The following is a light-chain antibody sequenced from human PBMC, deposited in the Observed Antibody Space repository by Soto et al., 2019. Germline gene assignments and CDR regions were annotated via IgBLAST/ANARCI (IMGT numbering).Light chain of an antibody. CDR2: AAS. J-gene: IGKJ3*01. CDR1: QSINNRY. CDR3: QQFGSSPGFT. V-gene: IGKV3-20*01. Sequence: EIVLTQSPGTLSLSPGERATLSCRASQSINNRYLAWYQQKPGQAPRLLIYAASSRATGIPDRFSGSGSGTDFALIISRLEPEDVAVYYCQQFGSSPGFTFGPGTKVDIK.